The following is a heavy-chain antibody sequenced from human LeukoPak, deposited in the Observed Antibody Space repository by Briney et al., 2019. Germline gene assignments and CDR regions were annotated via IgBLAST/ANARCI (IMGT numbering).Heavy chain of an antibody. CDR2: IYYSGST. CDR3: ARSRYVLRFLVPLDY. J-gene: IGHJ4*02. Sequence: SETLSLTCTVSGYSISSGYYWGWIRQPPGKGLEWIGSIYYSGSTYYNPSLKSRVTISGDTSKNQFSLKLSSVTAADTAVYYCARSRYVLRFLVPLDYWGQGTLVTVSS. V-gene: IGHV4-38-2*02. CDR1: GYSISSGYY. D-gene: IGHD3-3*01.